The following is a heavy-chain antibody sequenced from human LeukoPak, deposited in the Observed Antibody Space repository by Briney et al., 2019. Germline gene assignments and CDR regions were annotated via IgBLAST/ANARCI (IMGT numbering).Heavy chain of an antibody. CDR3: AGLHFAAAEEFDP. V-gene: IGHV4-59*08. CDR2: IYYSGNT. Sequence: SETLSLTCTVYGGSLSGHWWSWIRQPPGKGLEWIGYIYYSGNTNSNPSLNTRVTISVDTFKNQFSLNLRSVTAADTAVYYCAGLHFAAAEEFDPWGQGTLVTVSS. D-gene: IGHD6-13*01. CDR1: GGSLSGHW. J-gene: IGHJ5*02.